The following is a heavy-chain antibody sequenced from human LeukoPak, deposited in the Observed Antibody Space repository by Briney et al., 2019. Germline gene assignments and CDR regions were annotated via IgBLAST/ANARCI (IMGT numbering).Heavy chain of an antibody. Sequence: ASVKVSCKASGYAFTGYYMHWVRQAPGQGREGMGWINPNSGGTNYAQKFQGRVTMTRDTSISTAYMELSRLRSDDTAVYYCARVSPDYGDYAPLDYWGQGTLVTVSS. V-gene: IGHV1-2*02. CDR3: ARVSPDYGDYAPLDY. J-gene: IGHJ4*02. D-gene: IGHD4-17*01. CDR2: INPNSGGT. CDR1: GYAFTGYY.